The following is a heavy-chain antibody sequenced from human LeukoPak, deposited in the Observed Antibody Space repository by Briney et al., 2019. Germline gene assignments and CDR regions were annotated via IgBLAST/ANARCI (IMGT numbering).Heavy chain of an antibody. CDR2: ITREGSST. Sequence: ETPPRLSCAAAGFTFSSSWMYLGRQAPGKGLVWVSRITREGSSTTYADSVKGRFTTSRDNDKNTLYLQMDSLRDDDTAVYYCARDPGYESWSPFWGGMDVWGNGTTVIVSS. D-gene: IGHD3-16*01. CDR3: ARDPGYESWSPFWGGMDV. CDR1: GFTFSSSW. V-gene: IGHV3-74*01. J-gene: IGHJ6*04.